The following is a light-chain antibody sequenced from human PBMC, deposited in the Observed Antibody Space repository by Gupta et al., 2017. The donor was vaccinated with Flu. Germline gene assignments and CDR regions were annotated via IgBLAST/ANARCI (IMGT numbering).Light chain of an antibody. V-gene: IGKV4-1*01. J-gene: IGKJ2*01. CDR2: WAS. CDR1: QSVFYCSNNKSS. Sequence: DSVMTPSPDPLAVSLGERAPIHCQSSQSVFYCSNNKSSLVWYQQKPGQPPKVLIYWASTRESGVPDRFSGSGSGTDFTLTISTLQAEDVAVYYCQQYYTTPHTFGQGTKVEIK. CDR3: QQYYTTPHT.